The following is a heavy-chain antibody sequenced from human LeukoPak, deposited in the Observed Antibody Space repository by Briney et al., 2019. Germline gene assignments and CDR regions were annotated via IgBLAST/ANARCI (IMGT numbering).Heavy chain of an antibody. CDR1: GYTFTSYG. D-gene: IGHD2-2*01. J-gene: IGHJ4*02. Sequence: ASVKVSCKASGYTFTSYGISWVRQAPGQGLEWMGWISAYNGNTNYAQKLQGRVTMTTDTSTSTAYMELRSLRSDDTAVCYCARDPRYCSSTSCYGDFDYWGQGTLVTVSS. CDR2: ISAYNGNT. CDR3: ARDPRYCSSTSCYGDFDY. V-gene: IGHV1-18*01.